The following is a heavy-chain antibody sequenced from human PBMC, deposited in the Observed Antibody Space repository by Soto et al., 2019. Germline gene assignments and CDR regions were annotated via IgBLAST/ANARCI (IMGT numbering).Heavy chain of an antibody. J-gene: IGHJ4*02. D-gene: IGHD5-18*01. CDR1: GGTFSTYA. CDR3: ASGIQLWLRRINNGYSG. V-gene: IGHV1-69*13. Sequence: SVKVSRKAPGGTFSTYAISWVRQAPGQGLEWMGGIIPMFGTANYAQRFQDRVAITADESTNTVYMELSSLRSEDTAVYFCASGIQLWLRRINNGYSGWGQGTLVTVSS. CDR2: IIPMFGTA.